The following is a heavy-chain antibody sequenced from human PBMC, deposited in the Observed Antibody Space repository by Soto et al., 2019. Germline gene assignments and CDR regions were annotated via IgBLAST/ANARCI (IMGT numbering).Heavy chain of an antibody. D-gene: IGHD3-10*01. J-gene: IGHJ4*02. Sequence: QITLKESGPTLVKPTQTLTLTCNFSGFSLSTSGVGVGWIRQPPGKALEWLALIYWDDDKRYSPSLKSRLTITKDTSKNQVVLTVTNMDPVDTATYYCVHIRYVSGLFDYWGQGTLVTVSS. CDR3: VHIRYVSGLFDY. CDR2: IYWDDDK. V-gene: IGHV2-5*02. CDR1: GFSLSTSGVG.